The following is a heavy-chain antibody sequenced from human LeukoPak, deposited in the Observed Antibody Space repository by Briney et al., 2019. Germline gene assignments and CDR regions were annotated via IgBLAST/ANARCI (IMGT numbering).Heavy chain of an antibody. D-gene: IGHD4-17*01. Sequence: SETLSLTCTVSGGSISSYYWSWIRQPPGKGLEWIGYIYYSGSTNYNPSLKSRVTISVDTSKNQFSLKLSSVTAADTAVYYCASHDYGDYVIDYWGQGTLVTVSS. J-gene: IGHJ4*02. CDR1: GGSISSYY. CDR3: ASHDYGDYVIDY. CDR2: IYYSGST. V-gene: IGHV4-59*01.